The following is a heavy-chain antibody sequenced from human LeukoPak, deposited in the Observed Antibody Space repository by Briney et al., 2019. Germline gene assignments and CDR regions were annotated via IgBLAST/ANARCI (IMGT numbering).Heavy chain of an antibody. D-gene: IGHD3-9*01. Sequence: SETLSLTCAVSGGSINNNKWWNWVRQPPGKGLEWIGEIHPSGSTRYNPSLKSRLSISIDRSNDQVSLKLSPVTAADTAVYYCATYHDISSGYTFDSWGQGTLVTVSS. CDR2: IHPSGST. CDR1: GGSINNNKW. J-gene: IGHJ4*02. CDR3: ATYHDISSGYTFDS. V-gene: IGHV4-4*02.